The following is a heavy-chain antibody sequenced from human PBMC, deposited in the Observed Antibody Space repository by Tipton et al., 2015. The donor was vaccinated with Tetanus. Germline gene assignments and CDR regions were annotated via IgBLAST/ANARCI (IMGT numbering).Heavy chain of an antibody. CDR2: IKEDGSEM. J-gene: IGHJ4*02. CDR1: GFTFRSYW. Sequence: SGFTFRSYWMSWVRQAPGKGLEWVANIKEDGSEMYYADSVKGRFTISRDNARNSLSVHMNSLTAEDTAVYYCARLRVYCSTACYSREDHWGQGTLVPVSS. V-gene: IGHV3-7*01. CDR3: ARLRVYCSTACYSREDH. D-gene: IGHD2/OR15-2a*01.